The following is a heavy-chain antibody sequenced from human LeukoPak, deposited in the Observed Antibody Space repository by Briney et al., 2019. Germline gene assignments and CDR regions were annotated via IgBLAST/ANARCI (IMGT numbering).Heavy chain of an antibody. Sequence: GGSLRLSCAASGFTFSSYAMSWVRQAPGKGLEWVSAISGSGGSTYYADSVKGRFTISRDNSKNTLYLQMDSLRAEDTAVYYCAKDYYDYIWGSYRGYFDYWGQGTLVTVSS. CDR1: GFTFSSYA. V-gene: IGHV3-23*01. CDR2: ISGSGGST. D-gene: IGHD3-16*02. J-gene: IGHJ4*02. CDR3: AKDYYDYIWGSYRGYFDY.